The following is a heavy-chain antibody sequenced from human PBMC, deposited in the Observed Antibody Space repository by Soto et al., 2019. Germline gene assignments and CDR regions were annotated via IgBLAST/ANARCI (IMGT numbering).Heavy chain of an antibody. CDR3: ARWVAAARPTVIHPHSEY. D-gene: IGHD6-6*01. CDR2: ISAYNGNT. CDR1: GYTFTSYG. J-gene: IGHJ4*02. V-gene: IGHV1-18*01. Sequence: ASVKVSCKASGYTFTSYGISWVRQAPGQGLEWMGWISAYNGNTNYAQKLQGRVTMNTDTSTSTAYMELRSLRSDDTAVYYCARWVAAARPTVIHPHSEYSGQTILVTVSS.